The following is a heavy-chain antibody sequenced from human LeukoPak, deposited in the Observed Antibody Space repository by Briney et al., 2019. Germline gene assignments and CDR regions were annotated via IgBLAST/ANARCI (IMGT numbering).Heavy chain of an antibody. V-gene: IGHV4-59*01. CDR2: IDYSGST. CDR1: GGTISSYY. Sequence: PSETLSLTCTVSGGTISSYYWSWIRQPPGKGLEWIAYIDYSGSTNYNPSLKSRVTISLDTSKNQFSLNLSSVAAADTAVYYCARNVGTAVTGGRYFDTWGQGTLVPVSS. D-gene: IGHD4-17*01. CDR3: ARNVGTAVTGGRYFDT. J-gene: IGHJ4*02.